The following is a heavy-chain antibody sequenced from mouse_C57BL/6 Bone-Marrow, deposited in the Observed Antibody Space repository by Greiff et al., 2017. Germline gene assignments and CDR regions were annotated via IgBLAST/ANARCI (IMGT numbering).Heavy chain of an antibody. CDR3: AREDSSGYLYYAMDY. CDR2: IYPGSGST. V-gene: IGHV1-55*01. J-gene: IGHJ4*01. CDR1: GYTFTSYW. Sequence: QVQLKQPGAELVKPGASVKMSCKASGYTFTSYWITWVKQRPGQGLEWIGDIYPGSGSTNYNEKFKSKTTLTVDTSSSTAYMQLSSLHSEDSAVYYCAREDSSGYLYYAMDYWGQGTSVTVSS. D-gene: IGHD3-2*02.